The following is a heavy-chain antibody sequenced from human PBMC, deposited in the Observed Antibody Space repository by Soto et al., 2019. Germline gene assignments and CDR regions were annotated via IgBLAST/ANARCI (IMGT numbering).Heavy chain of an antibody. CDR1: LYIFPFDY. CDR2: INARSGGT. J-gene: IGHJ4*02. Sequence: GSVXVSFRTALYIFPFDYIHCLRQAPGHGLEWMGWINARSGGTNNAQKFQGRVSMTRNKATVTVYMELTGVTPDDTAIYYCVRASAEAQSWLVNWGQGTLVTVSS. CDR3: VRASAEAQSWLVN. D-gene: IGHD3-22*01. V-gene: IGHV1-2*02.